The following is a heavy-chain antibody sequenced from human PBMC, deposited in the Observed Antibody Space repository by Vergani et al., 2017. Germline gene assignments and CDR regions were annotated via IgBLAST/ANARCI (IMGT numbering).Heavy chain of an antibody. V-gene: IGHV3-23*01. D-gene: IGHD2-2*01. CDR1: GFTSSSYA. CDR3: AKRSRAPFYCSSTSCPQPFDY. CDR2: ISGSGGST. J-gene: IGHJ4*02. Sequence: EVQLLESGGGLVQPGGSLRLSCAASGFTSSSYAMSWVRQAPGKGLEWVSAISGSGGSTYYADSVKGRFTISRDNSKNTLYLQMNSLRAEDTAVYYCAKRSRAPFYCSSTSCPQPFDYWGQGTLVTVSS.